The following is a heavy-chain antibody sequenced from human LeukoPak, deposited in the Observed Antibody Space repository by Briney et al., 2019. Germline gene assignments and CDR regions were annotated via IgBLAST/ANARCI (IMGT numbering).Heavy chain of an antibody. D-gene: IGHD3-3*01. J-gene: IGHJ6*02. CDR3: ARGPSTDFWSVSIQGYYYYGMDV. CDR1: GYTFTGYY. CDR2: MNPNSGNT. Sequence: ASVKVSCKASGYTFTGYYMHWVRQATGQGLEWMGWMNPNSGNTGYAQKFQGRVTMTRNTSISTAYMELSSLRSEDTAVYYCARGPSTDFWSVSIQGYYYYGMDVWGQGTTVTVSS. V-gene: IGHV1-8*02.